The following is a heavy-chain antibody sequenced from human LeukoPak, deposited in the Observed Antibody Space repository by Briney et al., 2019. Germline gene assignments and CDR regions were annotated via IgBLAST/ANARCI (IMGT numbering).Heavy chain of an antibody. CDR1: GGSFSGYY. V-gene: IGHV4-34*01. D-gene: IGHD4-4*01. CDR3: ARGIGSNYALSLTSTIIDY. Sequence: SETLSLTCAVYGGSFSGYYWSWIRQPPGKGLEWIGEINHSGSTNYNPSLKSRVTISVDTSKNQFSLKLSSVTAADTAVCYCARGIGSNYALSLTSTIIDYWGQGTLVTVSS. CDR2: INHSGST. J-gene: IGHJ4*02.